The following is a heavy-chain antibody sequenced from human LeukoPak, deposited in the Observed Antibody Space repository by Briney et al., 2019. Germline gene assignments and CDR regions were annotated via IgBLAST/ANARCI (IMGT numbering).Heavy chain of an antibody. J-gene: IGHJ4*02. Sequence: PGRSLRLSCAASGFTFDVYAMHWVRHAPGKGLDWASGFSWNSGSIGYADSVNGRFTISRDNAKNSPYLQMNSLRAEDTALYYCAKDTNYDSRGAFDYWGQGTLVTVSS. D-gene: IGHD3-16*01. CDR2: FSWNSGSI. CDR3: AKDTNYDSRGAFDY. CDR1: GFTFDVYA. V-gene: IGHV3-9*01.